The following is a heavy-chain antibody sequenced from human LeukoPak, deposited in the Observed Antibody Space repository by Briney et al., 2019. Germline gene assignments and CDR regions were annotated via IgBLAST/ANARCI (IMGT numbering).Heavy chain of an antibody. D-gene: IGHD1-1*01. CDR3: ASNLGARNAFDI. Sequence: GGSLRLSCAASEFDFSSHAMTWVRQAPGKGLEWVSAISISGSKTYYADSVKGRFTISRDNSKNTLYLQVNSLRAEDTAVYYCASNLGARNAFDIWGQGTMVTVSS. V-gene: IGHV3-23*01. J-gene: IGHJ3*02. CDR2: ISISGSKT. CDR1: EFDFSSHA.